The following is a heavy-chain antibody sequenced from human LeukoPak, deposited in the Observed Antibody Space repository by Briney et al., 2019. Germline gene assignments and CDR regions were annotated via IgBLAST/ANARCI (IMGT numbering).Heavy chain of an antibody. CDR2: IIPIFGTA. CDR1: GGTFSSYA. Sequence: ASVKVSCKASGGTFSSYAISWVRQAPGQGLEWMGGIIPIFGTANYAQKFQGRVTITADESTSTAYMELSSLRSEDTAVYYCASFLRGLGYRSSTSCYMGDAFDIWGQGTMVTVSS. J-gene: IGHJ3*02. V-gene: IGHV1-69*13. CDR3: ASFLRGLGYRSSTSCYMGDAFDI. D-gene: IGHD2-2*02.